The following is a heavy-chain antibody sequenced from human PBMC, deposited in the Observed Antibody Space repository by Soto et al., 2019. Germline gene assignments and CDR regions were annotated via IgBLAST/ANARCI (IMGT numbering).Heavy chain of an antibody. CDR1: GFTVSSKY. D-gene: IGHD2-15*01. V-gene: IGHV3-66*01. J-gene: IGHJ6*03. CDR2: IQSGGTT. CDR3: ARDDILCSGGSCYWVPMDV. Sequence: EVQLVESGGGLVQPGGSLRLSCAASGFTVSSKYMSWVRQAPGKGLEWVSLIQSGGTTYYADSVKGRFTISRDSSKNMLHLQMDSLRAEDTAVYYCARDDILCSGGSCYWVPMDVWGKGTTFTFSS.